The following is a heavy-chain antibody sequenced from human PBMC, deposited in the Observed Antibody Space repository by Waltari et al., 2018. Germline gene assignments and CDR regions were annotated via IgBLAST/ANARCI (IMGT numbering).Heavy chain of an antibody. J-gene: IGHJ3*02. CDR1: GFTFSSYA. V-gene: IGHV3-30-3*01. CDR3: ARELSSFVLGAFDI. CDR2: ISYDGSNK. Sequence: QVQLVESGGGVVQPGRSLRLSCAASGFTFSSYAMHWVRQAPGKGLEWVAVISYDGSNKSYADSVKGRFTISRDNSKNTLYLQMNSLRAEDTAVYYCARELSSFVLGAFDIWGQGTMVTVSS. D-gene: IGHD3-10*01.